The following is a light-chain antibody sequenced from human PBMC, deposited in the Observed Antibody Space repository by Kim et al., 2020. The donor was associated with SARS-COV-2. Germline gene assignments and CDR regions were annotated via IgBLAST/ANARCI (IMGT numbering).Light chain of an antibody. CDR3: QQRYSWPPLFT. V-gene: IGKV3-11*01. J-gene: IGKJ3*01. CDR1: QSISSY. CDR2: AAS. Sequence: QGERATLPCRASQSISSYLAWYQQKPGQAPRLLIYAASNRATGIPARFSGSGSGTDFTLSISSLEPEDFAVYYCQQRYSWPPLFTFGPGTKVDIK.